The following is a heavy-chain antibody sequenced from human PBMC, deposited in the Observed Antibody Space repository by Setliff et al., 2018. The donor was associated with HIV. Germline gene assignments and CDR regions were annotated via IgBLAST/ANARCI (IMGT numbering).Heavy chain of an antibody. CDR2: IDYSGRT. CDR1: GGSISSSSYY. V-gene: IGHV4-39*01. Sequence: PSETLSLTCTVSGGSISSSSYYWGWIRQPPGKGLEGIGSIDYSGRTYYNPSLKSRVTLSVDTSKKQVSLKVSSVTAADTAVYYCARRTEDYIYHYDSSGYYWAYWGQGTLVTVSS. D-gene: IGHD3-22*01. J-gene: IGHJ4*02. CDR3: ARRTEDYIYHYDSSGYYWAY.